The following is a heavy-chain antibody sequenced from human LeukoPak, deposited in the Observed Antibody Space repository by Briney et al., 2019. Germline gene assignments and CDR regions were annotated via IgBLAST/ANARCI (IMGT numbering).Heavy chain of an antibody. J-gene: IGHJ3*02. CDR1: GGTFSSYA. V-gene: IGHV1-69*01. CDR3: TRSTTVVTSRDAFDI. D-gene: IGHD4-23*01. CDR2: IIPIFGTA. Sequence: SVKVSCKASGGTFSSYAISWVRQAPGQGLEWMGGIIPIFGTANYAQKFHGRVTITADESTSTAYMELSSLRSEDTAVYYCTRSTTVVTSRDAFDIWGQGTMVTVSS.